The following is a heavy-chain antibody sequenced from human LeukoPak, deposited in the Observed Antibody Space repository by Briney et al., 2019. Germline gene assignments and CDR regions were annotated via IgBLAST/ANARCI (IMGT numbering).Heavy chain of an antibody. Sequence: GGSLRLSCAASGFTFSTYSMNWIRQAPGKGLEWVSYISSSSSYTNYADSVKGRFTISRDNAKNSLYLQMNSLRAEDTAVYYCATSVVTPPFDYWGQGTLVTVSS. CDR2: ISSSSSYT. V-gene: IGHV3-21*05. CDR3: ATSVVTPPFDY. D-gene: IGHD4-23*01. J-gene: IGHJ4*02. CDR1: GFTFSTYS.